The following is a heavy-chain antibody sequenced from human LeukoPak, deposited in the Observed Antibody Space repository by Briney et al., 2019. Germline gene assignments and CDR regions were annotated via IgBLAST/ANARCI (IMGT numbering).Heavy chain of an antibody. V-gene: IGHV3-7*05. CDR1: GFTFSSYW. J-gene: IGHJ5*02. CDR3: ARISQRSFDP. Sequence: GGSLRLSCAASGFTFSSYWMSWVRQAPGKGLEWVANIKQDGVEQYYVDSVEGRFTISRDNARSSLFLQMNSLRAEDTAVYYCARISQRSFDPCGQGTLVTVSS. D-gene: IGHD2-15*01. CDR2: IKQDGVEQ.